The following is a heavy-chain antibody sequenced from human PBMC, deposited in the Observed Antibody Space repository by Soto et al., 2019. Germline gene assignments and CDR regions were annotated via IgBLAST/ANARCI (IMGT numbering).Heavy chain of an antibody. CDR3: ARDKSGYDHNWFDP. CDR2: IYYSGST. V-gene: IGHV4-31*03. CDR1: GGSISSGGYY. J-gene: IGHJ5*02. D-gene: IGHD5-12*01. Sequence: SETLSITCTVSGGSISSGGYYWSWIRQHPGKGLEWIGYIYYSGSTYYNPSLKSRVTISVDTSKNQFSLKLSSVTAADTAVYYCARDKSGYDHNWFDPWGQGTLVTVSS.